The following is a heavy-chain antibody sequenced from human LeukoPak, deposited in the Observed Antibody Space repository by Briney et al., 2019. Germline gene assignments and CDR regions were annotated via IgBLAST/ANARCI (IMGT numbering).Heavy chain of an antibody. CDR2: INTNTGNP. Sequence: ASVKVSCKASGYTFTSYAMNWVRQAPGQGLEWMGWINTNTGNPTYAQGFTGRFVFSLDTSVSTAYLQISSLKAEDTAVYYCARGVHRRYYDSSAYFSDWGQGTLVTVSS. V-gene: IGHV7-4-1*02. J-gene: IGHJ4*02. CDR3: ARGVHRRYYDSSAYFSD. CDR1: GYTFTSYA. D-gene: IGHD3-22*01.